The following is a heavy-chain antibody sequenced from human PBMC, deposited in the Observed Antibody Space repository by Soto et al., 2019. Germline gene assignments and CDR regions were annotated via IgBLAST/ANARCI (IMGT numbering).Heavy chain of an antibody. Sequence: GASVKVSCKASGYTFTSYGISWVRQAPGQGLEWMGWISAYNGNTNYAQKLQGRVTMTTDTSTSTAYMELRSLRSDDTAVYYCARDRRGIVVVPAAILYDYWGQGTLVTVSS. CDR3: ARDRRGIVVVPAAILYDY. D-gene: IGHD2-2*02. J-gene: IGHJ4*02. CDR2: ISAYNGNT. CDR1: GYTFTSYG. V-gene: IGHV1-18*01.